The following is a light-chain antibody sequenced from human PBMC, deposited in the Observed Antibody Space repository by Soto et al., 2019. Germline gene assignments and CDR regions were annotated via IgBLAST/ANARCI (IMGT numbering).Light chain of an antibody. CDR1: QSVSTN. CDR2: GAS. CDR3: QQYNNWPPYT. V-gene: IGKV3-15*01. Sequence: EIVMTQSPATLSVFPGERATLSCRASQSVSTNLAWYQQKPGQAPRLLIYGASARATGIPARFSGSGSGTEFTLTISILQSEDFAVYYCQQYNNWPPYTFGQGTKLEIK. J-gene: IGKJ2*01.